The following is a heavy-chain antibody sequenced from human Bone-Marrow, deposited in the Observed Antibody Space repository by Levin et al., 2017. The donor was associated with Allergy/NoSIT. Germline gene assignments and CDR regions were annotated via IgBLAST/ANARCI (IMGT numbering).Heavy chain of an antibody. CDR2: ISGSGDTT. Sequence: PGGSLRLSCAVSGFTFSSYAMSWVRQAPGKGLEWVSVISGSGDTTYYADSMKGRFTISRDNSKNTLYLEMNSLRAEDTAVYYCAKERDSKTSCSDYWGQGTLVIVSS. V-gene: IGHV3-23*01. D-gene: IGHD2-2*01. CDR1: GFTFSSYA. CDR3: AKERDSKTSCSDY. J-gene: IGHJ4*02.